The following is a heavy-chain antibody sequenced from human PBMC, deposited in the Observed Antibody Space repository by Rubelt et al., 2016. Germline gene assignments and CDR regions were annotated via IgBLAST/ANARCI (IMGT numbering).Heavy chain of an antibody. V-gene: IGHV4-34*01. Sequence: QVRLQQWGAGLLKPSETLSLTCAVYGGSFSGYYWSWIRQSPGKGLEWLGEIDHSGNTDYIPSRKSRVSISVDTSKKQISLKMSSVTAADTAVYYCARHDTGSFLFDFWGQGTPVTVSS. CDR2: IDHSGNT. CDR3: ARHDTGSFLFDF. J-gene: IGHJ4*02. D-gene: IGHD1-26*01. CDR1: GGSFSGYY.